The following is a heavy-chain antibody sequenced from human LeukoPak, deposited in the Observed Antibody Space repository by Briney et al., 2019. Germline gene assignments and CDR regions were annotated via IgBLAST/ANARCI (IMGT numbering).Heavy chain of an antibody. CDR3: ARVGGFSSSSWYGSDFDY. CDR2: INPNSGGT. Sequence: ASVKVSCKASGYTFTGYYMHRVRQAPGQGLEWMGWINPNSGGTNYAQKFQGRVTMTRDTSISTAYMELSRLRSDDTAVYYCARVGGFSSSSWYGSDFDYWGQGTLVTVSS. D-gene: IGHD6-13*01. J-gene: IGHJ4*02. CDR1: GYTFTGYY. V-gene: IGHV1-2*02.